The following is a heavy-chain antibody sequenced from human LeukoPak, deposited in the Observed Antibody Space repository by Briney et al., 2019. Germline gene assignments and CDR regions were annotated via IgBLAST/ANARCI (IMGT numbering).Heavy chain of an antibody. CDR2: IYYSGST. CDR3: AGYCSSTSCSNNAFDI. D-gene: IGHD2-2*01. V-gene: IGHV4-39*01. J-gene: IGHJ3*02. CDR1: GGSISSSSYY. Sequence: SETLSLTCTVSGGSISSSSYYWGWIRQPPGKGLEWIGSIYYSGSTYYNPSLKSRVTISVDTSKNQFSLKLSSVTAADTAVYYCAGYCSSTSCSNNAFDIWGQGTMVTVSS.